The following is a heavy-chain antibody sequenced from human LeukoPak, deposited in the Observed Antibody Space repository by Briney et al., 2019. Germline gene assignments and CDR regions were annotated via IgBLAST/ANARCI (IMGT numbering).Heavy chain of an antibody. D-gene: IGHD6-6*01. V-gene: IGHV3-23*01. CDR1: GFTFSSYA. Sequence: GGSLRLSCAASGFTFSSYAVIWVRQAPGKGLEWVSAIRGSGGSTYYADSVKDRFTISRDNSKNTLYLQMNSLRAEDTAVYYCAKLGRYSSSRFPFDYWGQGTLVTVSS. J-gene: IGHJ4*02. CDR3: AKLGRYSSSRFPFDY. CDR2: IRGSGGST.